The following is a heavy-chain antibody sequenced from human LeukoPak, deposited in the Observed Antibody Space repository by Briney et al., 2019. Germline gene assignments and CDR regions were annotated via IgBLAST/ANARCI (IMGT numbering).Heavy chain of an antibody. CDR3: ARAHRRGSALDY. V-gene: IGHV4-34*01. CDR2: INHSGST. Sequence: PSETLSLTCAVYGGSFSGYYWSWIRQAPGKGLDWIGEINHSGSTNYNPSLKSRVTISVDTSKNQFSLKLSSVTAADTAVYYCARAHRRGSALDYWGQGTLVTVSS. CDR1: GGSFSGYY. J-gene: IGHJ4*02. D-gene: IGHD3-16*01.